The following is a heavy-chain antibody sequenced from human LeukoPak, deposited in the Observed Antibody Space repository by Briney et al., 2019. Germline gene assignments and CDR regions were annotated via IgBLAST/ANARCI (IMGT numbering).Heavy chain of an antibody. J-gene: IGHJ2*01. CDR3: ARALWFGELLYSDL. V-gene: IGHV4-59*01. CDR1: GGSISRYY. Sequence: SETLSLTCTVSGGSISRYYWSWIRQPPGRGLEWIGYIYYSGSTNYNPSLKSRVTISVDTSKNQFSLKLSSVTAADTAVYYCARALWFGELLYSDLWGRGTLVTVSS. CDR2: IYYSGST. D-gene: IGHD3-10*01.